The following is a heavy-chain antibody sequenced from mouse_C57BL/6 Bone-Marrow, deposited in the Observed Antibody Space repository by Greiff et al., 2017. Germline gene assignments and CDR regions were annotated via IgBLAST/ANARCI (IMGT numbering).Heavy chain of an antibody. D-gene: IGHD2-2*01. Sequence: VQLQQSGAELVKPGASVTMSCKASGYTFTTYPIEWMKQNHGQSLEWIGNFHPYNDATEYNEKFKGKATLTVEQSSRTVYLELSRLTSDDSAVYYWAIYGYGGYFDIWGQGTTLTVSS. J-gene: IGHJ2*01. CDR3: AIYGYGGYFDI. CDR2: FHPYNDAT. CDR1: GYTFTTYP. V-gene: IGHV1-47*01.